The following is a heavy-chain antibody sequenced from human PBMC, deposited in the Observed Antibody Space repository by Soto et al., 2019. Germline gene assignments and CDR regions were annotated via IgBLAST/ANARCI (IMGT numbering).Heavy chain of an antibody. Sequence: GASVKVSCKVSGYTLTELSMHWVRQAPGKGLEWMGGFDPGDGETIYAQKFQGRVTMTEDTSTDTAYMELSSLRSEDTAVYYCATDRAYYDILTGSRANWFDPWGQGTLVTVS. J-gene: IGHJ5*02. CDR2: FDPGDGET. CDR3: ATDRAYYDILTGSRANWFDP. D-gene: IGHD3-9*01. CDR1: GYTLTELS. V-gene: IGHV1-24*01.